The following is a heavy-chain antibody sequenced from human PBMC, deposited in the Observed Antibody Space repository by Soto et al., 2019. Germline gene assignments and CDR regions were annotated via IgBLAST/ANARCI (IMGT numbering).Heavy chain of an antibody. CDR1: GASVSNYF. CDR3: ASDCSSSSCYGLRDAAFNV. D-gene: IGHD2-2*01. V-gene: IGHV4-59*02. CDR2: IHYSGNI. Sequence: SETLSLTCIVSGASVSNYFWSWFRQPPGNRLEWIGYIHYSGNINFNPSLKSRVTMSVDTSKNQVSLNLTSVTAADTAVYYCASDCSSSSCYGLRDAAFNVWGLGTMVT. J-gene: IGHJ3*01.